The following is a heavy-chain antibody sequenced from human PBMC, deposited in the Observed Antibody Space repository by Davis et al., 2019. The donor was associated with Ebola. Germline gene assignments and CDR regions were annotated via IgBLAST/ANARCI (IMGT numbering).Heavy chain of an antibody. D-gene: IGHD3-10*01. CDR1: GFTFSSYW. CDR3: ARDGGYYGSGSPHRASNDYFDY. V-gene: IGHV3-74*01. J-gene: IGHJ4*02. Sequence: PGGSLRLSCAASGFTFSSYWMHWVRQAPGKGLVWVSRINSDGSSTSYADSVKGRFTISRDNAKNTLYLQMNSLGAEDTAVYYCARDGGYYGSGSPHRASNDYFDYWGQGTLVTVSS. CDR2: INSDGSST.